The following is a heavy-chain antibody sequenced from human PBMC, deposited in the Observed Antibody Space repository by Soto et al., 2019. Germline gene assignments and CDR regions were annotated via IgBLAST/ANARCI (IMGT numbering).Heavy chain of an antibody. V-gene: IGHV3-74*01. J-gene: IGHJ4*02. CDR1: GFTFSGYW. CDR2: IKTDGSST. CDR3: LRSYDF. Sequence: EVQLVESGGDLVQPGGSPRLSCAASGFTFSGYWMHWVRQAPGKGLVWVARIKTDGSSTDYADSVRGRFTISRDNAKNTLYLQMNSLRAEDTSVYYCLRSYDFWGQGTLVTVSS.